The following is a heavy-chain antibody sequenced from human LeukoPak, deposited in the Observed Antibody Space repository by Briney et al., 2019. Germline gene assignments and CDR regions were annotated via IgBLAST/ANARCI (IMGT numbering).Heavy chain of an antibody. Sequence: GESLKISCKGSGYSFTSYWIGWVRQMPGKGLEWMGIIYPGDSDTRYSPSFRGQVTISADKSISTAYLQWSSLKASDTAMYYCARTMVRGVIISWYFDYWGQGTLVTVSS. V-gene: IGHV5-51*01. J-gene: IGHJ4*02. CDR2: IYPGDSDT. CDR1: GYSFTSYW. CDR3: ARTMVRGVIISWYFDY. D-gene: IGHD3-10*01.